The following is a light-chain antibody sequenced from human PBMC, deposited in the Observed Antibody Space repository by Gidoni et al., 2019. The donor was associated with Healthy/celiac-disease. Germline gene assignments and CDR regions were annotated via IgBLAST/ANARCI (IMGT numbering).Light chain of an antibody. J-gene: IGLJ1*01. Sequence: QSVLTQPPSVSGASGPRVTISCTGSSSNIGAGYDVHWYQQLPGTAPKLLIYGNSNRPSGVPDRFSGSKSGTSASLAITGLQAEDEADYYCQSYDSSLSPYVFGTGTKVTVL. CDR2: GNS. CDR3: QSYDSSLSPYV. CDR1: SSNIGAGYD. V-gene: IGLV1-40*01.